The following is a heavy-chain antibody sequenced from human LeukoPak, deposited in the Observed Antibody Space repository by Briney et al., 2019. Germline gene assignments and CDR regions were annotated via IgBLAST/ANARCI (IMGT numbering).Heavy chain of an antibody. D-gene: IGHD5-24*01. Sequence: GGSLRLSCAASGFTFSDYYMSWIRQAPGKGLEWVSYISSSSSYTNYADSVKGRFTISRDNSKNTLYLQVNSLRAADTAIYYCAKVQEMDTILPPFHYWGQGTLVTVSS. J-gene: IGHJ4*02. CDR3: AKVQEMDTILPPFHY. CDR1: GFTFSDYY. V-gene: IGHV3-11*05. CDR2: ISSSSSYT.